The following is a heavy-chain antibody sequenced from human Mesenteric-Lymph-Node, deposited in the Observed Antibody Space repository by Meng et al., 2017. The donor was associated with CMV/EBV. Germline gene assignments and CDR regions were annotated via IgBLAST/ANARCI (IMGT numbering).Heavy chain of an antibody. CDR3: AREPRYSGSYYFDY. V-gene: IGHV3-20*04. Sequence: GESLKISCAASGFIFDDYSMNWVRQVPGKGLEWLSGINWNGGSTWSADSVKGRFTISRDNAYNSLYLQMNSLRAEDTAFYYCAREPRYSGSYYFDYWGQGTLVTVSS. D-gene: IGHD5-12*01. J-gene: IGHJ4*02. CDR1: GFIFDDYS. CDR2: INWNGGST.